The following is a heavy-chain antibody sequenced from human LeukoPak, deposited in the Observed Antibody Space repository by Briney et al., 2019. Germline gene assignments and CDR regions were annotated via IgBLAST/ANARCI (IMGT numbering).Heavy chain of an antibody. CDR2: IYYTCNA. V-gene: IGHV4-59*08. Sequence: SETLSLTCSVSGGSISGHYWGWIRQPPGKGLEMIGYIYYTCNAYYNPSLLKSRVTISLDRSKNQFPLRLTSMTVADTAVYYCARLTAPGEFDCWGQGTLVTVSS. D-gene: IGHD2-21*02. CDR3: ARLTAPGEFDC. CDR1: GGSISGHY. J-gene: IGHJ4*02.